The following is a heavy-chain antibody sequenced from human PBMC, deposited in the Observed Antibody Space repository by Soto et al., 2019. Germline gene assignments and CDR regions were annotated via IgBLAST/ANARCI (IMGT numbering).Heavy chain of an antibody. CDR3: ARTLGPQVTGYVDSDYRWTIDQ. CDR1: GYTFSMV. CDR2: ISGYNGTT. V-gene: IGHV1-18*01. D-gene: IGHD4-4*01. Sequence: GASVKVSCKASGYTFSMVSTGCDRPLDKGFSGWIGSAITMLPQWISGYNGTTNYAQKVQGRVTMTTDTSTRTAHLELRSLRSDDTGVYFCARTLGPQVTGYVDSDYRWTIDQWGQGTLVTVSS. J-gene: IGHJ4*02.